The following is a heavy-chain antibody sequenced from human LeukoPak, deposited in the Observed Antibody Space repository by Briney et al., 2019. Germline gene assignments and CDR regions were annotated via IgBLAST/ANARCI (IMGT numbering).Heavy chain of an antibody. J-gene: IGHJ4*02. CDR2: ISGSGGST. D-gene: IGHD6-19*01. Sequence: PGGSLRLSCAASGFTFSSYAMSWVRQAPGKGLEWVSAISGSGGSTYYADSVKGRFTISRDNSKNTLYLQMNSLRAEDTAVYYCAKGPRSGWSLLYFDYWGQGTLVTVSS. V-gene: IGHV3-23*01. CDR1: GFTFSSYA. CDR3: AKGPRSGWSLLYFDY.